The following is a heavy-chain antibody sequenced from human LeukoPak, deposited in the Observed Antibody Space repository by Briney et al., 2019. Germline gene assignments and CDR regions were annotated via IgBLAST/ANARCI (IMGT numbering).Heavy chain of an antibody. CDR1: GFNFSSFV. CDR3: ARGPSAYPKCFDY. V-gene: IGHV3-33*01. CDR2: IWYDGSNK. D-gene: IGHD5-12*01. Sequence: RRSLRLSCAASGFNFSSFVMHWVRQAPGKGLEWVAVIWYDGSNKYYADSVKGRFTISRDNSKNTLYLQMNSLRAEDTAVYYCARGPSAYPKCFDYWGQGTLVTVSS. J-gene: IGHJ4*02.